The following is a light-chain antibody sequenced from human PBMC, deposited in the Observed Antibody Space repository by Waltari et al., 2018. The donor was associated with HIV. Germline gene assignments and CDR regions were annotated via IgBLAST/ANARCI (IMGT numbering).Light chain of an antibody. J-gene: IGLJ2*01. CDR3: QSADSSGTYVV. CDR2: KDS. CDR1: AFPKQY. Sequence: SYKLTQPPSVYVSTGQTAMITCYGDAFPKQYAYWFQQKPGQAPVVVIYKDSERPSGIPERFSGSSSGTAATLTISGVQAEDEADYYCQSADSSGTYVVFGGGTKLTVL. V-gene: IGLV3-25*03.